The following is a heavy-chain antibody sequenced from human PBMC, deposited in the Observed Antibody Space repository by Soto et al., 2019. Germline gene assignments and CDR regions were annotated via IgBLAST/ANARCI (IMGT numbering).Heavy chain of an antibody. Sequence: GGSLRLSCAASGFPFSSKSVNWVRQAPGKGLEWVSYISGSGTTTRYADSVKGRFTLSRDNAKNSLFLDMNSLTDEDTAVYYCARDLNWAFDHWGRGTLVTVPQ. CDR3: ARDLNWAFDH. CDR1: GFPFSSKS. CDR2: ISGSGTTT. V-gene: IGHV3-48*02. J-gene: IGHJ5*02. D-gene: IGHD3-16*01.